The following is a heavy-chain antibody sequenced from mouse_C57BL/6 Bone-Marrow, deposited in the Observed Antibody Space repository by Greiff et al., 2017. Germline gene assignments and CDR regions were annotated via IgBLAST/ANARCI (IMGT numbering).Heavy chain of an antibody. CDR2: IYPRSGNT. CDR1: GYTFTSYG. CDR3: ARGESVGSAWFAY. J-gene: IGHJ3*01. V-gene: IGHV1-81*01. D-gene: IGHD1-3*01. Sequence: VQLQQSGAELARPGASVKLSCKASGYTFTSYGISWVKQRTGQGLEWIGEIYPRSGNTYYNEKFKGKATLTADKSSSTAYMERRSLTSEDSAVYGCARGESVGSAWFAYWGQGTLVTVSA.